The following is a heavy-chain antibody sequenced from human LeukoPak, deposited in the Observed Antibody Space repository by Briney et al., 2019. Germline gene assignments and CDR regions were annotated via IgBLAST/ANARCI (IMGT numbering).Heavy chain of an antibody. J-gene: IGHJ4*02. V-gene: IGHV4-59*01. CDR1: GGSISSYY. Sequence: PSETLSLTCTVSGGSISSYYWSWIRQPPGKGLEWIGYIYYSGSTNYNPSLKSRVTMSVDTSKNQFSLKLSSVTAADTAVYYCARVIGYDFWSGYTYYFDYWGQGTLVTVSS. CDR2: IYYSGST. CDR3: ARVIGYDFWSGYTYYFDY. D-gene: IGHD3-3*01.